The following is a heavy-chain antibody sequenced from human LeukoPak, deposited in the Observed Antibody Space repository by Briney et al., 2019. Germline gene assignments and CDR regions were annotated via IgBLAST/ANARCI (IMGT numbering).Heavy chain of an antibody. J-gene: IGHJ6*03. CDR2: IYYSGST. D-gene: IGHD5-24*01. CDR1: GGSISSYY. V-gene: IGHV4-59*01. CDR3: ARESGWLHSYYYYYYMDV. Sequence: PSETLSLTCTVSGGSISSYYWSWIRQPPGKGLERIGYIYYSGSTNYNPSLKSRVTISVDTSKNQFSLKLSSVTAADTAVYYCARESGWLHSYYYYYYMDVWGKGTTVTVSS.